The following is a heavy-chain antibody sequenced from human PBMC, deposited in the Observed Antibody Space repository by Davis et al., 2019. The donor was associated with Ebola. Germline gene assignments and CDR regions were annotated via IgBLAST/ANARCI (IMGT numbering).Heavy chain of an antibody. CDR1: AFTFSSYS. D-gene: IGHD3-22*01. Sequence: PGGSLTLSCVASAFTFSSYSFNWVRQTPGKGLEWVSQISVRTDDTHYADSVKGRFTISKDYSKNTVYLQMNSLRVEDTAVYYCVRSQGYFSWFDPWGQGTLVTVSS. J-gene: IGHJ5*02. CDR2: ISVRTDDT. V-gene: IGHV3-23*01. CDR3: VRSQGYFSWFDP.